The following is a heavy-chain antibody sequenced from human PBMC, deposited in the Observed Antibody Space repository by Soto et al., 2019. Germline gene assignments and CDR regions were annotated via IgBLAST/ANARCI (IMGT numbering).Heavy chain of an antibody. CDR1: GYTFTSYG. J-gene: IGHJ4*02. D-gene: IGHD3-22*01. CDR3: ASDFYDSSGIRGGVFDY. Sequence: QVQLVQSGAEVKKPGASVQVSCKAYGYTFTSYGISWVRQAPGQGLEWWGWISAYNGNTNYAQKLQGRVTMTTDTSTSAAYMELRGLRSDDTAVYYCASDFYDSSGIRGGVFDYWGQGSLVTVSS. CDR2: ISAYNGNT. V-gene: IGHV1-18*01.